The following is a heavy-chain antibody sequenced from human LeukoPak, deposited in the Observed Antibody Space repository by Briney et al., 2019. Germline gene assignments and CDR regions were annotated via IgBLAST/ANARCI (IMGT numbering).Heavy chain of an antibody. CDR3: ARDVYYVRMGGNWFDP. J-gene: IGHJ5*02. D-gene: IGHD3-10*02. CDR2: IIPIFGTA. CDR1: GGTFSSYA. Sequence: SVKVSCKASGGTFSSYAISWVRQAPGQGLEWMGGIIPIFGTANYAQKFQGRVTITADESTSTACMELSSLRSEDTAVYYCARDVYYVRMGGNWFDPWGQGTLVTVSS. V-gene: IGHV1-69*13.